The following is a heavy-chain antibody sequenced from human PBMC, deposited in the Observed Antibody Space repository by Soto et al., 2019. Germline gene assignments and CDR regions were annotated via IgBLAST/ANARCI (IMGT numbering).Heavy chain of an antibody. J-gene: IGHJ4*02. CDR3: ARRDSHVYFRYFDN. CDR2: TNGNLGTG. D-gene: IGHD3-16*01. CDR1: GGTFSSYP. Sequence: QVQLVQSGAEVKRPGSSVKVSCKASGGTFSSYPISWVRQAPGQGLEWRGGTNGNLGTGNYAQKFRGRLTITTAISTTTAYMELSSLTSEDTAVYYCARRDSHVYFRYFDNWGQGTLVTVSS. V-gene: IGHV1-69*06.